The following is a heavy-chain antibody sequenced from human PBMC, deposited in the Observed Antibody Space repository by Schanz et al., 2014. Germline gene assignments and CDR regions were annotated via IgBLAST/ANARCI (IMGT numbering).Heavy chain of an antibody. CDR3: ARDGGRDGYNLAFDV. CDR2: TSTDGTKT. D-gene: IGHD5-12*01. CDR1: GFTFSSYG. V-gene: IGHV3-30*19. Sequence: QVQLVESGGGVVQPGRSLRLSCAASGFTFSSYGMHWVRQAPGQGLEKEAVTSTDGTKTYYAASVRGRFTISRDSSKNTLFLQMNSLRAEDTAVYFCARDGGRDGYNLAFDVWGQGTLVTVSS. J-gene: IGHJ3*01.